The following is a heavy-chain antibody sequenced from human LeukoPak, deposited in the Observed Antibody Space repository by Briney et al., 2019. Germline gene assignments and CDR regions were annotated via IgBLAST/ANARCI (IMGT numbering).Heavy chain of an antibody. Sequence: PGGSLRLSCAASGFTFSSYEMDWVRQAPGQGLEWVGRIKSKTDGATTDYAATVKGRFIISRDDSKRMLYLQMNSLKTEDTAMYYCALEFGQATDYWGQGTLVTVSS. CDR2: IKSKTDGATT. CDR3: ALEFGQATDY. J-gene: IGHJ4*02. D-gene: IGHD3-3*01. CDR1: GFTFSSYE. V-gene: IGHV3-15*01.